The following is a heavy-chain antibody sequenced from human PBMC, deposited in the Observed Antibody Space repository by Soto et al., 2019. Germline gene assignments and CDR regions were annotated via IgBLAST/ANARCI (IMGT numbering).Heavy chain of an antibody. V-gene: IGHV3-21*01. CDR2: ISSSSSYI. CDR3: ARYVRLVIVATNAFDI. J-gene: IGHJ3*02. CDR1: GFTFSSYS. D-gene: IGHD5-12*01. Sequence: EVQLVESGGGLVKPGGSLRLSCAASGFTFSSYSMNWVRQAPGKGLEWVSSISSSSSYIYYADSVKGRFTISRDNAKNSLYLQINSLRAEDTAVYYWARYVRLVIVATNAFDIWGQGTMVTVSS.